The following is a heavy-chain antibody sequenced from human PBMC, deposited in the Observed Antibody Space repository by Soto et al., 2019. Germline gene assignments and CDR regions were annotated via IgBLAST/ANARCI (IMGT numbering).Heavy chain of an antibody. J-gene: IGHJ6*02. CDR2: IYYSGST. CDR3: ARVSDSPYYDFWSGYGENYYYGMDV. V-gene: IGHV4-59*01. CDR1: GGSISSYY. D-gene: IGHD3-3*01. Sequence: SETLSLTCTVSGGSISSYYWSWIRQPPGKGLEWIGYIYYSGSTNYNPSLKSRVTISVDTSKNQFSLKLSSVTAADTAVYYCARVSDSPYYDFWSGYGENYYYGMDVWGQGTTVTVSS.